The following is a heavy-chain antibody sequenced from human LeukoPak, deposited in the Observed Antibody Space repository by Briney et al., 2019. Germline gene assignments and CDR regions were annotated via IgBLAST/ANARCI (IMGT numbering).Heavy chain of an antibody. J-gene: IGHJ3*01. D-gene: IGHD2-8*01. V-gene: IGHV3-7*01. CDR1: GFTFSHYW. CDR2: LNQDGSVQ. Sequence: PGGSLRLSCEASGFTFSHYWMTWYRQAPGKGLEWVANLNQDGSVQAYGDSVRGRFTISRDNAKNSVYIQMSSLRVEETAMYYCARDHNVADVWGQGTMVTVSS. CDR3: ARDHNVADV.